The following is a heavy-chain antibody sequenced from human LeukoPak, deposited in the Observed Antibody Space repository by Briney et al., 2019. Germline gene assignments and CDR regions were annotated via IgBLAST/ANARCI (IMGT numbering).Heavy chain of an antibody. Sequence: GGSLRLSCAASGFTFSGYGMHWVRQAPGKGLEWVAVIWYDGSNKYYADSVKGRFTISRDNSKNTLYLQMNSLRAEDTAVYYCARRSRAVAGTGWFDPWGQGTLVTVSS. D-gene: IGHD6-19*01. V-gene: IGHV3-33*01. CDR1: GFTFSGYG. J-gene: IGHJ5*02. CDR3: ARRSRAVAGTGWFDP. CDR2: IWYDGSNK.